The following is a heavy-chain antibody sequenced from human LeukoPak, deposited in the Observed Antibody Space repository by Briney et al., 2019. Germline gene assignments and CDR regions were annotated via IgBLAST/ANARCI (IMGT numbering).Heavy chain of an antibody. CDR1: GGSFSGYY. V-gene: IGHV4-34*01. J-gene: IGHJ2*01. Sequence: PSETLSLTCDVYGGSFSGYYWSWIRQPPGKGLEWIGEINHSGSTNYNPSLKSRVTISVDTSKNQFSLKLSSVTAADTAVYYCAAQYWYFDLWGRGTLVTVSS. CDR2: INHSGST. CDR3: AAQYWYFDL.